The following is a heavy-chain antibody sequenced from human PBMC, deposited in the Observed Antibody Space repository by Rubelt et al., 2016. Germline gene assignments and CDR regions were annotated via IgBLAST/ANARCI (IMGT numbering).Heavy chain of an antibody. CDR2: INHSGST. CDR3: ARGRFFEWLPPDY. J-gene: IGHJ4*02. Sequence: QVQLQQWGAGLLKPSETLSLTCAVYGGSFSGYYWSWIRQPPGKGLEWIGEINHSGSTNYNPSLKSRVTISVDTSKNQFSLKLSAVTAADTAVEYCARGRFFEWLPPDYWGQGTLVTVSS. CDR1: GGSFSGYY. V-gene: IGHV4-34*01. D-gene: IGHD3-3*01.